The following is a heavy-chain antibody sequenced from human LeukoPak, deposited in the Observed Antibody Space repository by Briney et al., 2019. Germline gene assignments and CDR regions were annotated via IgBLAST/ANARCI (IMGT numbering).Heavy chain of an antibody. D-gene: IGHD4-17*01. CDR1: GGSISTNHW. V-gene: IGHV4-4*02. J-gene: IGHJ4*02. Sequence: SETLSLTCAVSGGSISTNHWWSWVRQPPGKGLEWIGEVYHSGSTNYNPSLKGRVTISVDKSKNLFSLKLSSVTAADTAVYYCARGFNDYGDYPAFDYWGQGTLVTVSS. CDR2: VYHSGST. CDR3: ARGFNDYGDYPAFDY.